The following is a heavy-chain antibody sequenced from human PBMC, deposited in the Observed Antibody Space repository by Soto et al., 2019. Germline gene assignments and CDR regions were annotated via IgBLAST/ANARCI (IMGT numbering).Heavy chain of an antibody. Sequence: SETLSLTCTVSGAALSSGGYFYTWVRQPPGKGLEWLGYIYYSGGTNYNPSLKSRVTISLDKSKSQFSLRPISVAAADTAVYYCTREQSDDNYFDPWGQGTLVTVSS. J-gene: IGHJ5*02. CDR2: IYYSGGT. CDR1: GAALSSGGYF. D-gene: IGHD6-19*01. V-gene: IGHV4-61*08. CDR3: TREQSDDNYFDP.